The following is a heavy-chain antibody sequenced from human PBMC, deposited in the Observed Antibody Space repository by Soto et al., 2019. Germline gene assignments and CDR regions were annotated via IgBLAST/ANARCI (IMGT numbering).Heavy chain of an antibody. D-gene: IGHD5-12*01. CDR3: YIYYSGATHYNPSLRGRVSISIDTSNNQFSLRLISVTAADTALYFCARDKDLEPTVWGY. Sequence: PGESLKISCKGSRDTFTGYWINWVRQMPGKGLEWMGRIDPSDSYINYSPSFQGHVTTSADKSIRTAYLQWIRLLPGKGLEWIGYIYYSGATHYNPSLRGRVSISIDTSNNQFSLRLISVTAADTALYFCARDKDLEPTVWGYWGQGTQVTVSS. J-gene: IGHJ4*02. CDR2: IDPSDSYI. CDR1: RDTFTGYW. V-gene: IGHV5-10-1*01.